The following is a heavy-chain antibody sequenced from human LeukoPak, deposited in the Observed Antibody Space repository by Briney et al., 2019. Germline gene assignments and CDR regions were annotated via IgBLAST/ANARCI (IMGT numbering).Heavy chain of an antibody. D-gene: IGHD2-2*01. J-gene: IGHJ5*02. CDR3: ARGTLIYCSSTSCYLSEDWFDP. CDR2: IIAGNGNT. Sequence: ASVNVSCKASGYTFTSYAMHWVRQAPGQRLEWMGWIIAGNGNTKYSQKFQGRVTITRDTSASTAYMELSSLRSEDTAVYYCARGTLIYCSSTSCYLSEDWFDPWGQGTLVTVSS. V-gene: IGHV1-3*01. CDR1: GYTFTSYA.